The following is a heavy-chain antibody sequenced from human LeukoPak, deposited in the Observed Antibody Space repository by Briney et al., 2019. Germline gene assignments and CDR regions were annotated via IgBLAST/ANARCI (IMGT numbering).Heavy chain of an antibody. D-gene: IGHD6-13*01. J-gene: IGHJ4*02. CDR3: ARALPRSGYSISWYPFDY. V-gene: IGHV1-46*01. Sequence: ASVKVSCKTSGYTFTNYYMHWVRQAPGQGLEWMGIINPLGGSTSYAQKFRDRVTMTSDTSTNTVYLSLTSLRSEDTAVYYCARALPRSGYSISWYPFDYWGQGTLVTVSS. CDR1: GYTFTNYY. CDR2: INPLGGST.